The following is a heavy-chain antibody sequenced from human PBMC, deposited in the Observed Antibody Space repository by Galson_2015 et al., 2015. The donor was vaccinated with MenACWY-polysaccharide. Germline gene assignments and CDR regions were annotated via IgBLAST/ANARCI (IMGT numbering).Heavy chain of an antibody. D-gene: IGHD2-15*01. J-gene: IGHJ3*01. CDR1: GLRFSGSG. Sequence: SLRLSCAASGLRFSGSGMHWVRQAPGKGLEWVAVIQYDGSKIVYADSVKGRFTDSRDNSKNTLYLEMNSLRAEDTAVYYCAREGSRIVFHAFDVWGQGTMVIVSS. V-gene: IGHV3-33*05. CDR2: IQYDGSKI. CDR3: AREGSRIVFHAFDV.